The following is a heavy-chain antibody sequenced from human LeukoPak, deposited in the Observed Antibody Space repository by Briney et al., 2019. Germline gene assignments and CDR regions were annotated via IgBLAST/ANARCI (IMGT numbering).Heavy chain of an antibody. CDR1: GFTFSSYA. D-gene: IGHD3-10*01. V-gene: IGHV3-30*04. Sequence: GGSLRLSCAASGFTFSSYAMHWVRQAPGKGLEWVAIISYDGSGKYYADSVKGRFTISRDNSKTTLYPQMNSLRAEDTAVYYCAKGTYYYAVWGQGTLVTVSS. J-gene: IGHJ4*02. CDR3: AKGTYYYAV. CDR2: ISYDGSGK.